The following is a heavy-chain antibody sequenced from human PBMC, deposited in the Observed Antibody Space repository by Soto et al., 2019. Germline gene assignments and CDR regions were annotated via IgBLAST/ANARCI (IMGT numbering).Heavy chain of an antibody. V-gene: IGHV3-21*01. J-gene: IGHJ3*02. D-gene: IGHD3-10*01. CDR3: ASIWFGELLDAFDI. Sequence: EVQLVESGGGLVKPGGSLRLSCAASGFTFSSDSMNWVRQAPGKGLEWVSSISSSSSYIYYADSVKGRFTISRDNAKNSLYLQMNSLRAEDTAVYYCASIWFGELLDAFDIWGQGTMVTVSS. CDR2: ISSSSSYI. CDR1: GFTFSSDS.